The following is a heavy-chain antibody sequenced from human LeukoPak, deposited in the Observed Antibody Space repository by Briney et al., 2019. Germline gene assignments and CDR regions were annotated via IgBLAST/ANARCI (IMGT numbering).Heavy chain of an antibody. D-gene: IGHD1-26*01. CDR1: GLTFSNYG. Sequence: ASVKVSCKASGLTFSNYGITWVRQAPGQGLEWVGWISAYDGNTNYAQKLQGRVTMTTDTSTSTAYMELRSLRSDDTAVYYCASAGIDRWELLTHAFDIWGQGTMVTVSS. J-gene: IGHJ3*02. V-gene: IGHV1-18*01. CDR2: ISAYDGNT. CDR3: ASAGIDRWELLTHAFDI.